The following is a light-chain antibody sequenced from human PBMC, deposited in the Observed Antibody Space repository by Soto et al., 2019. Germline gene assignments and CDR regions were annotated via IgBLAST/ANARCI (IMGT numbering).Light chain of an antibody. V-gene: IGLV3-25*03. CDR3: QSADSSGTWVV. Sequence: ELTQPPSVSVSPGQTARITCSGDALPKQYAYWYQQKPGQAPVLVIYKDSERPSGIPERFSGSSSGTTVTLTISGVQAEDEADYYCQSADSSGTWVVFGGGTKVTVL. J-gene: IGLJ2*01. CDR1: ALPKQY. CDR2: KDS.